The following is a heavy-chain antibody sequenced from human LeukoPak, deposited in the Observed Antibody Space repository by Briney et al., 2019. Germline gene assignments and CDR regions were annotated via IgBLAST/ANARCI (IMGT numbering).Heavy chain of an antibody. CDR3: ARENYGSGSYRAFDP. J-gene: IGHJ5*02. V-gene: IGHV3-48*03. D-gene: IGHD3-10*01. CDR2: ISSSGSTI. CDR1: GFTFSSYE. Sequence: AGGSLRLSCAASGFTFSSYEMNWVRQAPGKGLEWVSYISSSGSTIYYADSVKGRFTISRDNAKNSLYLQMNSLRAEDTAVYYCARENYGSGSYRAFDPWGQGTLVTVSS.